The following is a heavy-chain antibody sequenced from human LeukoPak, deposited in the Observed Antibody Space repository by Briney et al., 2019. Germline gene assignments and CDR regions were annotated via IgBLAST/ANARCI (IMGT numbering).Heavy chain of an antibody. CDR1: GGSISSGGFS. CDR2: FFFTGST. D-gene: IGHD5-18*01. V-gene: IGHV4-30-4*07. Sequence: SETLSLTCAVSGGSISSGGFSWSWIRQPPGKGLEWIGYFFFTGSTYYNPSLKSRVIISLDTSKNQFSLKVSSVTAADTAVYYCARLRVRGYGYGPWEGPTWLDYWGQGTLVTVSS. CDR3: ARLRVRGYGYGPWEGPTWLDY. J-gene: IGHJ4*02.